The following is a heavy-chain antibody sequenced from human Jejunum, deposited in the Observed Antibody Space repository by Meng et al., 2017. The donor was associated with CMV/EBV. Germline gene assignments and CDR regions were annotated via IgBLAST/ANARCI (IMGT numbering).Heavy chain of an antibody. CDR1: GVSITTAY. J-gene: IGHJ3*02. CDR2: IYYTGGT. V-gene: IGHV4-59*01. D-gene: IGHD3-22*01. CDR3: ARGYYDSSGSSNTFDI. Sequence: GVSITTAYWSWIRQPPGKGPEWVGYIYYTGGTNYNPSLKSRVTISLDTSKNQFSLKLSTVTAADTAVYYCARGYYDSSGSSNTFDIWGQGTMVTVSS.